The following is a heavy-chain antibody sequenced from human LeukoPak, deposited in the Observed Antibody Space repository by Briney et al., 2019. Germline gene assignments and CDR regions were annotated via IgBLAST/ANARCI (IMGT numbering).Heavy chain of an antibody. V-gene: IGHV3-7*01. CDR3: ARATASNWFDP. J-gene: IGHJ5*02. D-gene: IGHD5-18*01. Sequence: GGSLRLSCAASGFTFSSYWMSWVRQAPGKGLEWVANIKEDGSEKYYVDSVKGRFTISRDNARNSLYLQMNSLRAEDTAIYYCARATASNWFDPWGQGTLVTVSS. CDR2: IKEDGSEK. CDR1: GFTFSSYW.